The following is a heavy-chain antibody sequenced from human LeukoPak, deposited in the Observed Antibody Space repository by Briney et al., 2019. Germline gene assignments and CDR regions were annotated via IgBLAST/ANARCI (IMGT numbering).Heavy chain of an antibody. CDR3: ASSPNPQLFYY. CDR1: GGSISSYY. CDR2: INRSGNT. J-gene: IGHJ4*02. D-gene: IGHD1-14*01. V-gene: IGHV4-34*01. Sequence: PSETLSLTCTVSGGSISSYYWSWIRQPPGKGLEWIGEINRSGNTKYNPSLKSRVTISVDTSKNQFSLKLRSVTAADTAVYYCASSPNPQLFYYWGQGTLVTVSS.